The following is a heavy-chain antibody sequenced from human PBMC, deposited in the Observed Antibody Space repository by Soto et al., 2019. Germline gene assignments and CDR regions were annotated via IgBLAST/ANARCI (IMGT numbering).Heavy chain of an antibody. CDR1: GYTFTNYG. V-gene: IGHV1-18*01. CDR3: ARDYDILTGAPYYFDY. Sequence: ASVKVSCKASGYTFTNYGISWVRQAPGQGLEWMGWISAYNGNTNYAQKLQGRVTMTTDTSTSTAYMELRSLRSDDTAVYYCARDYDILTGAPYYFDYWGQGPLVTVSS. J-gene: IGHJ4*02. CDR2: ISAYNGNT. D-gene: IGHD3-9*01.